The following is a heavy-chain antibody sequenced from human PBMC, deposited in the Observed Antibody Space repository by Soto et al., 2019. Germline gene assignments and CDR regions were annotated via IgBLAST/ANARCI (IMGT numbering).Heavy chain of an antibody. CDR3: ARRSEYHYGSGKYYGLDV. Sequence: PGECLKISCKGSGYTFTNNWVGWVRQMPGKGLEWMGIIYPGDSDTRYSPSFQGQVTISVDKSIATAYLQWSSLKASDTAMSYCARRSEYHYGSGKYYGLDVWGQGTTVTVSS. J-gene: IGHJ6*02. V-gene: IGHV5-51*01. D-gene: IGHD3-10*01. CDR2: IYPGDSDT. CDR1: GYTFTNNW.